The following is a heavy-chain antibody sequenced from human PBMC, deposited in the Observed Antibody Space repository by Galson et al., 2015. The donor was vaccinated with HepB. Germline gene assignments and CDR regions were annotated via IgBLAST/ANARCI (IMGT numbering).Heavy chain of an antibody. CDR2: IYHSGST. V-gene: IGHV4-38-2*01. CDR3: ARYTDDYGDYNWFDP. D-gene: IGHD4-17*01. CDR1: GYSISSGYY. Sequence: QVQLQESGPGLVKPSETLSLTCAVSGYSISSGYYWGWIRQPPGKGLEWIGSIYHSGSTYYNPSLKSRVTISVDTSKNQFSLKLSSVTAADTAVYYCARYTDDYGDYNWFDPWGQGTLVTVSS. J-gene: IGHJ5*02.